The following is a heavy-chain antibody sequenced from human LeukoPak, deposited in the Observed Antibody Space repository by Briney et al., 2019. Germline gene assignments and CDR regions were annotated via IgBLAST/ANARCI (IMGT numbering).Heavy chain of an antibody. V-gene: IGHV1-3*01. CDR2: INAGNGNT. CDR1: GYTFTSYA. Sequence: ASVKVSCKASGYTFTSYAMHWVRQAPGQRLEWMGWINAGNGNTKYSQKFQGRVTITRDTSASTAYMELSSLRSEDTAVYYCATLTLDTAMVTYFDYWGQGTLVTVSS. CDR3: ATLTLDTAMVTYFDY. J-gene: IGHJ4*02. D-gene: IGHD5-18*01.